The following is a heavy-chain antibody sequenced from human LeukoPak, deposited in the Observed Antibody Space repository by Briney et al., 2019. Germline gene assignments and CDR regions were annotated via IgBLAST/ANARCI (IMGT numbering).Heavy chain of an antibody. J-gene: IGHJ4*02. CDR3: AKDMSGSSWYYFDT. Sequence: PGGSLRLSCTAFGFTFDAYAMHWVRQVPGKGLEWVSGISFNSGHIGYADSVKGRFTIFRDNAKTSVYLQMSSLTAEDTALYYCAKDMSGSSWYYFDTWGQGTLVTASS. CDR2: ISFNSGHI. V-gene: IGHV3-9*01. CDR1: GFTFDAYA. D-gene: IGHD6-13*01.